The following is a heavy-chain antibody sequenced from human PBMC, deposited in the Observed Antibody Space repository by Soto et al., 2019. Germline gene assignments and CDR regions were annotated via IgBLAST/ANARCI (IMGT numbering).Heavy chain of an antibody. Sequence: GGSLRLSCAASGFTFSNYAMSWVRQAPGKGLEWVSGISGSGGSTYYADSVKGRFTISRDNSKNTLYMQMNSLRAEDTAVYYCARESWANPDYWGQGTLVTVSS. J-gene: IGHJ4*02. V-gene: IGHV3-23*01. CDR2: ISGSGGST. CDR1: GFTFSNYA. CDR3: ARESWANPDY. D-gene: IGHD3-10*01.